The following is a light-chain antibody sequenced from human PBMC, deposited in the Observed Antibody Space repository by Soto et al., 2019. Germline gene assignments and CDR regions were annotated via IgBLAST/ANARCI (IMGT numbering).Light chain of an antibody. V-gene: IGKV1-39*01. CDR2: AAS. Sequence: DIQMTQSPSSLSASVGERVTITCRASQSINTYLNWFQQRPGKAPKLLIYAASSLPSGVPSRFSGSGSGPDFTLTISSLQREDFATYYCQQSFSGLGTLGPGPKVDI. CDR3: QQSFSGLGT. J-gene: IGKJ3*01. CDR1: QSINTY.